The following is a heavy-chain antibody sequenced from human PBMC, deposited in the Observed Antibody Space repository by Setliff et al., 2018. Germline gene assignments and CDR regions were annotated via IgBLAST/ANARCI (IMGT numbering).Heavy chain of an antibody. V-gene: IGHV3-23*01. CDR3: AKDLASWSPDR. CDR2: ISGSGSIT. CDR1: GLTFSIYA. J-gene: IGHJ4*02. Sequence: LRLSCAASGLTFSIYAMSWVRQAPGKGLEWVSVISGSGSITYQADSVKGRFTISRDNSKNMLYLQLNSPRAEDTAVYYCAKDLASWSPDRWGLGTLVTVSS. D-gene: IGHD3-3*01.